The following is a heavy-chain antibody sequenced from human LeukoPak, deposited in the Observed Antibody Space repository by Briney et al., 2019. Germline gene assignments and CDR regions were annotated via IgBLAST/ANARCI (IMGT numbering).Heavy chain of an antibody. CDR1: GGTFSSYA. CDR2: IIPIFGTA. V-gene: IGHV1-69*05. CDR3: ASDRREGTST. D-gene: IGHD1-14*01. J-gene: IGHJ5*02. Sequence: SVKVSCKASGGTFSSYAISWVRQAPGQGLEWTGGIIPIFGTANYAQKFQGRVTITTDESTSTAYMELSSLRSEDTAVYYCASDRREGTSTWGQGTLVTVSS.